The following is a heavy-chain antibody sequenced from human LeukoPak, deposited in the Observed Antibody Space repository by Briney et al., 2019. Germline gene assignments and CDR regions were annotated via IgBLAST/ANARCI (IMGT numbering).Heavy chain of an antibody. V-gene: IGHV4-30-2*01. D-gene: IGHD2-2*01. Sequence: PSETLSLTCTVSGGSISSGGYYWSWIRHPPGKALEWIGYIYHSGSTYYNPSLKSRVTISVDRSKNQFSLKLSSVTAADTAVYYCARQEIVVVPAAVLDWFDPWGPGTLVTVSS. J-gene: IGHJ5*02. CDR1: GGSISSGGYY. CDR2: IYHSGST. CDR3: ARQEIVVVPAAVLDWFDP.